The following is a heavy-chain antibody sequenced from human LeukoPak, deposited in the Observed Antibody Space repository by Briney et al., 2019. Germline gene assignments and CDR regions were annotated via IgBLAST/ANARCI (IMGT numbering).Heavy chain of an antibody. J-gene: IGHJ4*02. D-gene: IGHD3-22*01. CDR1: GFTFSSYA. CDR3: AKRDDSSGYRYYFDY. Sequence: GGSLRLSCAASGFTFSSYAMSWVRQAPGKGLEWVSAISGSGGSTYYADSVKGRFTISRDNSKNTLYLQMNSLRAEDTVVYYCAKRDDSSGYRYYFDYWGQGTLVTVSS. V-gene: IGHV3-23*01. CDR2: ISGSGGST.